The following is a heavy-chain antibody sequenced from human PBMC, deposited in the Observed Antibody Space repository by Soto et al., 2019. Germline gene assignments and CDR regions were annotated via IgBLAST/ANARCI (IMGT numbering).Heavy chain of an antibody. CDR1: GGTFSSYA. CDR2: IIPIFGTA. Sequence: QVQLVQSGAEVKKPGSSVKVSCKASGGTFSSYAISWVRQAPGQGLEWMGGIIPIFGTANYAQKFQGRVTXPATEXXSTAYMELSSLRSEDTAVYYCARYRFLEWTYGMDVWGQGTTVTVSS. J-gene: IGHJ6*02. D-gene: IGHD3-3*01. V-gene: IGHV1-69*12. CDR3: ARYRFLEWTYGMDV.